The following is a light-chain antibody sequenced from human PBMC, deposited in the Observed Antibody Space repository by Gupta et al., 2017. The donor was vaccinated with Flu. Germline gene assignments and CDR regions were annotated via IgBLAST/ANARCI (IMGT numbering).Light chain of an antibody. CDR2: GNS. V-gene: IGLV1-40*01. J-gene: IGLJ2*01. CDR3: QSYDSSLSGSVV. Sequence: TITCTGSSSNIGAGYDVHWYQQLPGTAPKLLIYGNSSRPSGVPDRFSGAKSGTSASLAITGLQAEDEADYYCQSYDSSLSGSVVFGRGTKLTVL. CDR1: SSNIGAGYD.